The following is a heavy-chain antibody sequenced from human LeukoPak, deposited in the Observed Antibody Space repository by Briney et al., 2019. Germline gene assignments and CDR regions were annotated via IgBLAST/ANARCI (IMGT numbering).Heavy chain of an antibody. Sequence: SETLSLTCTVSGGSISSYYWSWIRQPAGKGLEWIGRIYTSGSTNYNPSLKSRVTMSADTSKNQFSLKLSSVTAADTAVYYCARASYYYGSGSGPRFDPWGQGTLVTVSS. D-gene: IGHD3-10*01. CDR1: GGSISSYY. CDR2: IYTSGST. V-gene: IGHV4-4*07. J-gene: IGHJ5*02. CDR3: ARASYYYGSGSGPRFDP.